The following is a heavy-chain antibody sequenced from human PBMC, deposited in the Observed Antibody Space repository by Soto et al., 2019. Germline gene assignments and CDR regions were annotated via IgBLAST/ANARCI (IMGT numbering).Heavy chain of an antibody. CDR1: GFTFSSYW. Sequence: GGSLRLSCAASGFTFSSYWMSWVRQAPGKGLEWVANIKQDGSEKYYVDSVKGRFTISRDNAKNSLYLQMNSLRAEDTAVYYCARDYIGYGDYVPYFDYWGQGTLVTVSS. D-gene: IGHD4-17*01. J-gene: IGHJ4*02. CDR3: ARDYIGYGDYVPYFDY. CDR2: IKQDGSEK. V-gene: IGHV3-7*01.